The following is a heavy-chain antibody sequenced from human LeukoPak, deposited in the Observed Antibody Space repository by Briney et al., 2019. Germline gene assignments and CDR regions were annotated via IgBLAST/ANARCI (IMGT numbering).Heavy chain of an antibody. V-gene: IGHV3-23*01. D-gene: IGHD3-10*02. CDR1: GFTISSYA. CDR3: AKTSMFLLDQTSNFDY. J-gene: IGHJ4*02. Sequence: GGSLRLSCAASGFTISSYAMSWVRQAAGKGLEWVSAMSGSGGSTYYADSVKGRFTISRDNSKNTLYLQMNSLRAEDTAVYYCAKTSMFLLDQTSNFDYWGQGTLVTVSS. CDR2: MSGSGGST.